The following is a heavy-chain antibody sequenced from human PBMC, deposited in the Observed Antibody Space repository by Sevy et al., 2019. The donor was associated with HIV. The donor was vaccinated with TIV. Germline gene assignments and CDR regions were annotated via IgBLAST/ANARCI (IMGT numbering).Heavy chain of an antibody. J-gene: IGHJ6*02. CDR1: GFPFNDHA. V-gene: IGHV3-9*01. D-gene: IGHD2-21*02. CDR2: ISWNSRNI. CDR3: AKDINRGCYCVNCYSYYYYFYGLDV. Sequence: GGSLRLSCAASGFPFNDHAMHWVRQVPGKGLEWVSGISWNSRNIGYADSVKGRFTISRDNARHFVYLEMNSLRPEDKVFYYCAKDINRGCYCVNCYSYYYYFYGLDVWGQGTTVTVSS.